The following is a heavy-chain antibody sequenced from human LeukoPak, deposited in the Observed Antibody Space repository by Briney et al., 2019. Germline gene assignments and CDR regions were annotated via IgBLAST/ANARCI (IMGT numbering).Heavy chain of an antibody. D-gene: IGHD3-3*01. CDR1: GYTFRKYG. CDR2: ISTFNGNT. Sequence: ASVKVSCKPSGYTFRKYGISWVRQAPGQGLEWMGWISTFNGNTNYTQKPQGRVTMSTDTSTSTAYMDLRSLRSDDTASYYCARGGGRSIFGVVTRDFDYWGQGALVTVSS. CDR3: ARGGGRSIFGVVTRDFDY. V-gene: IGHV1-18*01. J-gene: IGHJ4*02.